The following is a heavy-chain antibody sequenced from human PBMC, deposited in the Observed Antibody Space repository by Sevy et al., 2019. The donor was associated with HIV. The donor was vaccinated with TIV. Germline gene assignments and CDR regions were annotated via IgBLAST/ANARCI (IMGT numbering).Heavy chain of an antibody. D-gene: IGHD2-15*01. CDR1: GFTFSSYA. CDR2: ISYDGSNK. V-gene: IGHV3-30*04. J-gene: IGHJ4*02. CDR3: ARDRGATAVALRVDY. Sequence: GSLRLSCAASGFTFSSYAMHWVRQAPGKGLEWVAVISYDGSNKYYADSVKGRLTISRDNSKSTLYVQMNSLRVEDTAVYYCARDRGATAVALRVDYWGQGTLVTVSS.